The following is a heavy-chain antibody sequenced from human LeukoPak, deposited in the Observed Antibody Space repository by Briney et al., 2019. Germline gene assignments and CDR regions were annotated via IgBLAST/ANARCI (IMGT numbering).Heavy chain of an antibody. J-gene: IGHJ1*01. Sequence: GGSLRLSCAASGFTLSNYAMSWVRQAPGKGLEWVSFITDSGSSTYYADSVKGRFTISRDTSKNTLFLQMNSLRAEDTAVYYCARLNYYDSSGYQAAEYFQYWGQGTLVTVSS. CDR3: ARLNYYDSSGYQAAEYFQY. CDR2: ITDSGSST. CDR1: GFTLSNYA. V-gene: IGHV3-23*01. D-gene: IGHD3-22*01.